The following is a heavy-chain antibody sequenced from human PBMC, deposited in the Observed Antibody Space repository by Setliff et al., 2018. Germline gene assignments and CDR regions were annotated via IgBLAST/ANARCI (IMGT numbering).Heavy chain of an antibody. CDR1: GGSINSYY. CDR3: ARMSGFLYLDV. V-gene: IGHV4-59*08. CDR2: ISDSGST. J-gene: IGHJ6*03. D-gene: IGHD3-3*01. Sequence: PSETLSLTCTVSGGSINSYYWSWIRQPPGKGLEWIAYISDSGSTNYNPSLKSRLTISLDTSKSQFFLKLNSVTAADTAVYYCARMSGFLYLDVWGNGTTVTVSS.